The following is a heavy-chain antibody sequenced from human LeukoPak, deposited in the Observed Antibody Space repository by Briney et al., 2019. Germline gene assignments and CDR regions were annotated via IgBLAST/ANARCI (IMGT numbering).Heavy chain of an antibody. V-gene: IGHV3-23*01. Sequence: GGSLRLXCAASGFTFSSYAMSWVRQAPGKGLEWVSAISGSGGSTYYADSVKGRFTISRDNSKNTLYLQMNSLRAEDTAVYYCAKDQSNIQLWLLFDYWGQGTLVTVSS. CDR1: GFTFSSYA. CDR2: ISGSGGST. CDR3: AKDQSNIQLWLLFDY. J-gene: IGHJ4*02. D-gene: IGHD5-18*01.